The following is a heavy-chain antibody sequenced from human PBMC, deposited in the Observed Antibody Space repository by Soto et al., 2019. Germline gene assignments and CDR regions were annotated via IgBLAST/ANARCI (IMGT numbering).Heavy chain of an antibody. D-gene: IGHD5-18*01. CDR3: ARRDSSGSLDF. Sequence: ASVKVSCKTSGYTFTYFYIHWVRLAPGQGLEWMGWINPKNGGTSHAQKFQGRVTMTRDTSISTVYMELNSLTSDDRGIYYCARRDSSGSLDFWGQGTMVTVSS. CDR2: INPKNGGT. CDR1: GYTFTYFY. J-gene: IGHJ4*02. V-gene: IGHV1-2*02.